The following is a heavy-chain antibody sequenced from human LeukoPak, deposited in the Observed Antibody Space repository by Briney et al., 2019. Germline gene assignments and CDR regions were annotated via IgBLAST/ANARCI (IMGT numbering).Heavy chain of an antibody. CDR3: AREDAEEAGYYFDY. CDR2: ISSSGSTI. J-gene: IGHJ4*02. Sequence: GGSLRLSCAASGFTFSSYEMNWVRQAPGKGLEWVSYISSSGSTIYYADSVKGRFTISRDNAKNSLYLQMNSLRAEDTAVYYCAREDAEEAGYYFDYWGQGTLVTVSS. CDR1: GFTFSSYE. V-gene: IGHV3-48*03. D-gene: IGHD6-13*01.